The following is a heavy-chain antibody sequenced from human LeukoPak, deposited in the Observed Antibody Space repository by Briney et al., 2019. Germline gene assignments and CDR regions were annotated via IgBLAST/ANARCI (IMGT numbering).Heavy chain of an antibody. V-gene: IGHV3-30*04. D-gene: IGHD2-2*01. CDR1: GFTFSSYA. J-gene: IGHJ4*02. CDR3: ARARYQLPRPGFGGSVAGSTYFDY. CDR2: ISYDGSNK. Sequence: GRSLRLSCAASGFTFSSYAMHWVRQAPGKGLEWVAVISYDGSNKYYADFVKGRFTISRDNSKNTLYLQMNSLRAEDTAVYYCARARYQLPRPGFGGSVAGSTYFDYWGQGTLVTVSS.